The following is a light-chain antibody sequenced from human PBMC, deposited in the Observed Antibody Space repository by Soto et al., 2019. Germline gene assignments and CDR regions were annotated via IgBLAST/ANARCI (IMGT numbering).Light chain of an antibody. V-gene: IGLV2-14*01. CDR3: CSFTTRSTLV. J-gene: IGLJ1*01. CDR2: EDS. Sequence: QSALAQPASVSGSPGQSITISCTGTSSDVGKYNHVSWYQQHPGKAPQLIIYEDSNRPSGLSNRFSGSKSGNTASLTISGLQAEDEADYYCCSFTTRSTLVFGTGTKATVL. CDR1: SSDVGKYNH.